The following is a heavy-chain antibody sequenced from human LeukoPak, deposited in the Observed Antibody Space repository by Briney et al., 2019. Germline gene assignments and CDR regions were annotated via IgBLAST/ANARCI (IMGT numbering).Heavy chain of an antibody. CDR1: GGSFSGYY. V-gene: IGHV4-34*01. Sequence: SETLSLPCAVYGGSFSGYYWSWIRQPPGKGLEWIGEINHSGSTNYNPSLKSRVTISVDTSKNQFSLKLSSVTAADTAVYYCASRYQLVDAFDIWGQGTMVTVSS. D-gene: IGHD2-2*01. CDR3: ASRYQLVDAFDI. J-gene: IGHJ3*02. CDR2: INHSGST.